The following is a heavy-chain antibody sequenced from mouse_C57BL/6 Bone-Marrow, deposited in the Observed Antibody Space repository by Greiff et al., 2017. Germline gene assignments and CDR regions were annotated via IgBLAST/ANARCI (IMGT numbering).Heavy chain of an antibody. Sequence: EVHLVESGGGLVQPSGSLSLSCAASGFTFTDYYMCYFRQPPRKALQWLGFIRNKANGYTTKYSASLTGRFTISRYNSQSFLYLQMDAPGDKDRATYSCARLRLTGTGFDYWGQGTSLTVSS. CDR1: GFTFTDYY. J-gene: IGHJ2*02. CDR3: ARLRLTGTGFDY. CDR2: IRNKANGYTT. D-gene: IGHD4-1*01. V-gene: IGHV7-3*01.